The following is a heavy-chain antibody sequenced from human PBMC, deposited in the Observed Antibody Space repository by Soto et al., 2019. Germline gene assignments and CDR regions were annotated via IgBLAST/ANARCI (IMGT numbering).Heavy chain of an antibody. V-gene: IGHV3-49*04. J-gene: IGHJ3*02. CDR1: GFTFGDYA. D-gene: IGHD3-22*01. Sequence: PGGSLRLSCTASGFTFGDYAMSWVRQAPGEGLEWVGFIRSKAYGGTTEYAASVKGRFTISRDDSKSIAYLQMNSLKTEDTAVYYCTRPYYYDSSGYPPDAFDIWGQGTMVTVSS. CDR2: IRSKAYGGTT. CDR3: TRPYYYDSSGYPPDAFDI.